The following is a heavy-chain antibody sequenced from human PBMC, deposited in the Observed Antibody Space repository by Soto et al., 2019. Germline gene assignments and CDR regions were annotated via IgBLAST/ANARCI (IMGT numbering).Heavy chain of an antibody. J-gene: IGHJ3*02. CDR3: AREGCSGGSCYSGLGAFDI. CDR2: MNANSGNT. CDR1: GYTFTSYG. Sequence: GASVKVSCKASGYTFTSYGISWVRQAPGQGLEWMGWMNANSGNTGYAQKFQGRVTMTRNTSISTAYMELRSLRSEDTAVYYCAREGCSGGSCYSGLGAFDIWGQGTMVTVSS. V-gene: IGHV1-8*02. D-gene: IGHD2-15*01.